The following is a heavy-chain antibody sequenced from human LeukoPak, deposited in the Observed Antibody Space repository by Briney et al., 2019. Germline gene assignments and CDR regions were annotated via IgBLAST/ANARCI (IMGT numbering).Heavy chain of an antibody. J-gene: IGHJ4*02. Sequence: PGRSLRLSCAASGFTFSSYGMHWVRQAPGKGLEWVAVISYDGSNKYYADSVKGRFTISRDNSKNTLYLQMNSLRAEDTAVYYCAKEYDSRGYYFDYWGQGTLVTVSS. CDR3: AKEYDSRGYYFDY. CDR1: GFTFSSYG. V-gene: IGHV3-30*18. CDR2: ISYDGSNK. D-gene: IGHD3-22*01.